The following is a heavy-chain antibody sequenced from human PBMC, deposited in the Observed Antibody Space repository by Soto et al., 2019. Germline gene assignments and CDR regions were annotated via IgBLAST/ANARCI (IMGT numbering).Heavy chain of an antibody. CDR2: IYPGDSDT. V-gene: IGHV5-51*01. CDR3: ARAVASSGWDNWFDP. D-gene: IGHD6-19*01. Sequence: GESLKISCKGSGYSFTSYWIGWVRQMPGKGLEWMGIIYPGDSDTRYSPSFQGQVTISADKSISTAYLQWSSLKASDTAMYYCARAVASSGWDNWFDPWGLGTLVTVSS. CDR1: GYSFTSYW. J-gene: IGHJ5*02.